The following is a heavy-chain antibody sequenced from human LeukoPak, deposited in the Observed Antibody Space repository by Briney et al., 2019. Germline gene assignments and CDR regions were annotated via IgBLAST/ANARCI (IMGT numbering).Heavy chain of an antibody. CDR3: ARVTMVRAVISPGGVDDY. V-gene: IGHV1-2*06. D-gene: IGHD3-10*01. CDR2: INPNSGGT. CDR1: GYTFTGYY. J-gene: IGHJ4*02. Sequence: GASVKVSCKASGYTFTGYYMHWVRQAPGQGLEWMGRINPNSGGTNYAQKFQGRVTMTRDTSISTAYMELSRLRSDDMAVYYCARVTMVRAVISPGGVDDYWGQGTLVTVSS.